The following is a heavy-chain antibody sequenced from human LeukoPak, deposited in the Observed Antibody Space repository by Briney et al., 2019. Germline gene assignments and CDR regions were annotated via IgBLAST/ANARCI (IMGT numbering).Heavy chain of an antibody. CDR1: GFTFSSYW. Sequence: GGSLRLSCAASGFTFSSYWMHWVRQAPGKGVGGVSRINSDGSSTSYADSVKGRFTISRDNAKNTLYLQMNSLRAEDTAVYYCARLLGYCSSTSCSDAFDIWGQGTMVTVSS. CDR3: ARLLGYCSSTSCSDAFDI. J-gene: IGHJ3*02. D-gene: IGHD2-2*01. V-gene: IGHV3-74*01. CDR2: INSDGSST.